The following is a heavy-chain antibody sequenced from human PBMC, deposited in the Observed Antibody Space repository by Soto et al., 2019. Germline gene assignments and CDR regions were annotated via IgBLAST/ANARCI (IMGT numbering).Heavy chain of an antibody. CDR1: GFIFNDYW. D-gene: IGHD1-20*01. Sequence: GVSLRLSFAACGFIFNDYWLHWVRQAPGKGLEWLSRINPDGSSTDYADSVKGRFTVSRDNAKNTLYLQMNSLRAEDTAVYYCARKGEVTGLKYWGQGTQVTVSS. V-gene: IGHV3-74*01. CDR2: INPDGSST. J-gene: IGHJ4*02. CDR3: ARKGEVTGLKY.